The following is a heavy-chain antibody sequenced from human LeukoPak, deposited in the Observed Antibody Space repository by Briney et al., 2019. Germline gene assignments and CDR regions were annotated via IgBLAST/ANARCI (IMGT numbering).Heavy chain of an antibody. D-gene: IGHD3-10*01. CDR1: GSTFGNFG. V-gene: IGHV3-23*01. J-gene: IGHJ2*01. CDR2: ITGSSTWT. CDR3: ARELVSSGTGYFDL. Sequence: GGSLRLSCEASGSTFGNFGMTWVRQAPGKGLQWVSGITGSSTWTYYAASVKGRFTVSRDNSQNTLHLQMNSLRADDTAVYYCARELVSSGTGYFDLWGRGTLVTVSS.